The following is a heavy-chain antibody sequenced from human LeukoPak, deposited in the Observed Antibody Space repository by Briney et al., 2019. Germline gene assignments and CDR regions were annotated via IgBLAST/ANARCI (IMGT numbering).Heavy chain of an antibody. CDR2: INHSGST. Sequence: SETLSLTCAVYGGSFSGYYWSWIRQPPGKGLEWIGEINHSGSTNYNPSLKSRATISVDTSKNQFSLKLSSVTAADTAVYYCASSRYNWNYGGFDYWGQGTLVTVSS. J-gene: IGHJ4*02. CDR1: GGSFSGYY. D-gene: IGHD1-7*01. CDR3: ASSRYNWNYGGFDY. V-gene: IGHV4-34*01.